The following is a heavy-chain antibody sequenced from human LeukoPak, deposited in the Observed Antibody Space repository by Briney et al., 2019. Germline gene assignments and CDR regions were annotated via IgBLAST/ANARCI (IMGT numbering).Heavy chain of an antibody. CDR3: AKSRLWLVQVYYYGMDV. J-gene: IGHJ6*02. V-gene: IGHV3-30*18. CDR1: GFTFSSYG. Sequence: GGSLRLSCAASGFTFSSYGMHWVRQAPGKGLEWVAVISYDGSNKYYADSVKGRFTISRDNSKNTLYLQMNSLRAEDTAVYYCAKSRLWLVQVYYYGMDVWGQGTTVTVSS. D-gene: IGHD6-19*01. CDR2: ISYDGSNK.